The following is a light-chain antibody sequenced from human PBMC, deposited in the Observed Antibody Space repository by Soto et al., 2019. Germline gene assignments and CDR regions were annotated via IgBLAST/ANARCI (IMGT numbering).Light chain of an antibody. CDR2: GAS. J-gene: IGKJ2*01. V-gene: IGKV3-11*01. CDR1: QSVSYH. Sequence: EIVLTQSPATLSLSPGERATLSCRASQSVSYHLAWYQQKPGQAPRLLIYGASNRATGIPASFSGSGSGTDFTLTISSLEPEDCAVYYCQQRTNWAYTFGQGTKLEIK. CDR3: QQRTNWAYT.